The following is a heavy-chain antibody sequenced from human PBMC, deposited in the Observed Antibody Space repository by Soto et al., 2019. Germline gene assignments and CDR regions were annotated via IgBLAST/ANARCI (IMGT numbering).Heavy chain of an antibody. CDR1: GGSFSGYY. Sequence: SETLSLTCAVYGGSFSGYYWSWIRQPPGKGLEWIGEIYHSGSTNYNPSLKSRVTISVDTSKNQFSLKLSSVTAADTAVYYCAGAGNVLNAFDIWGQGTMVTVSS. J-gene: IGHJ3*02. V-gene: IGHV4-34*01. D-gene: IGHD3-10*01. CDR3: AGAGNVLNAFDI. CDR2: IYHSGST.